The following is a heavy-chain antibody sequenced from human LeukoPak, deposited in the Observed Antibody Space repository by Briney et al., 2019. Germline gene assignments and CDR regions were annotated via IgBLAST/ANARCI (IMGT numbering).Heavy chain of an antibody. J-gene: IGHJ6*03. V-gene: IGHV1-69*06. Sequence: SVKVSCKASGGTFSSYAISWVRQAPGQGLEWMGGIIPIFGTANYAQKFQGRVTITADKSTSTAYMELSSLRSEDTAVYYCASQRGDDSSSFVDYYYYYYMDVWGKGTTVTVSS. CDR2: IIPIFGTA. CDR3: ASQRGDDSSSFVDYYYYYYMDV. CDR1: GGTFSSYA. D-gene: IGHD6-6*01.